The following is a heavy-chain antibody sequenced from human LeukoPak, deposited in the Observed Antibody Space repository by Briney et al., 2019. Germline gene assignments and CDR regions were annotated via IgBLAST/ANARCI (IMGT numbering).Heavy chain of an antibody. CDR3: ARARGYSYGYDAFDI. J-gene: IGHJ3*02. D-gene: IGHD5-18*01. V-gene: IGHV4-34*01. CDR1: GGSFSGYY. Sequence: SETLSLTCAVYGGSFSGYYWSWIRQPPGKGLEWIGEINHSGSTNYNPSLKSRVTMSVDTSKNQFSLKLSSVTAADTAVYYCARARGYSYGYDAFDIWGQGTMVTVSS. CDR2: INHSGST.